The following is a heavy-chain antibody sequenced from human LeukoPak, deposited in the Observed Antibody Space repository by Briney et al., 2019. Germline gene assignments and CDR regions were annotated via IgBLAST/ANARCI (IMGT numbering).Heavy chain of an antibody. V-gene: IGHV4-4*07. D-gene: IGHD2-15*01. Sequence: SETLSLTCTVSGGSISIYYWSWIRQPAGKGLEWIGRIYTSGSTNYNPSLKSRVTMSVDTSKNQFSLKLSSVTAADPAVYYCAREIYCCGCSCLARGDAFDIWGQGTMVTVSS. CDR3: AREIYCCGCSCLARGDAFDI. CDR1: GGSISIYY. J-gene: IGHJ3*02. CDR2: IYTSGST.